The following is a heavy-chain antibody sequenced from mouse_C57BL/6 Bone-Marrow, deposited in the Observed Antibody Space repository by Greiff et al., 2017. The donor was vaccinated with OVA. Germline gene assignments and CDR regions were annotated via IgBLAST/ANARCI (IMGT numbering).Heavy chain of an antibody. Sequence: EVKLVESGGGLVKPGGSLKLSCAASGFTFSDYGMHWVRQAPEKGLEWVAYISSGSSTIYYADTVKGRFTISRDNAKKTLFLQMTSLRSEDTAMYYCARYYYGRGYAMDYWGQGTSVTVSS. CDR1: GFTFSDYG. D-gene: IGHD1-1*01. V-gene: IGHV5-17*01. J-gene: IGHJ4*01. CDR2: ISSGSSTI. CDR3: ARYYYGRGYAMDY.